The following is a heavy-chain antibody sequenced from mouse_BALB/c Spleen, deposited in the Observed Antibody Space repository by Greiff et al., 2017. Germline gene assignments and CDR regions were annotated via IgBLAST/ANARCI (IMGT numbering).Heavy chain of an antibody. Sequence: SGAELVKPGASVKLSCKASGYTFTSYYMYWVKQRPGQGLEWIGEINPSNGGTNFNEKFKSKATLTVDKSSSTAYMQLSSLTSEDSAVYYCTRSLVAYWGQGTLVTVSA. CDR3: TRSLVAY. J-gene: IGHJ3*01. V-gene: IGHV1S81*02. CDR2: INPSNGGT. CDR1: GYTFTSYY.